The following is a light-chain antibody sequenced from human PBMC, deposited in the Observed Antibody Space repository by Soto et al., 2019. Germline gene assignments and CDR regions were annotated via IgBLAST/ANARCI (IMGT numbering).Light chain of an antibody. CDR2: LGS. J-gene: IGKJ1*01. Sequence: EIVMTQSPLSLPVTPGEPAYISCRSGQSLLHGNGRNYLDWYLQKPGQSPQLLIYLGSNRAPGVPDRFSGSGSGTDFTLQISRVEAEDAGVYYCMQSLQIPWTFGQGTKVEVK. CDR1: QSLLHGNGRNY. V-gene: IGKV2-28*01. CDR3: MQSLQIPWT.